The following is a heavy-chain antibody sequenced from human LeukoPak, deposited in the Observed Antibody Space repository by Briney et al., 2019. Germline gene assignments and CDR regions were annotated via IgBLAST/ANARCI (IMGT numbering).Heavy chain of an antibody. V-gene: IGHV3-66*01. CDR3: AKGVGTKRDPLDY. CDR2: IYSGGST. J-gene: IGHJ4*02. D-gene: IGHD7-27*01. CDR1: GFTVSSNY. Sequence: GGSLRLSCAASGFTVSSNYMSWVRQAPGKGLEWVSVIYSGGSTYYADSVKGRFTISRDNSKNTLYLQMNSLRAEDTAVYYCAKGVGTKRDPLDYWGQGTLVTVSS.